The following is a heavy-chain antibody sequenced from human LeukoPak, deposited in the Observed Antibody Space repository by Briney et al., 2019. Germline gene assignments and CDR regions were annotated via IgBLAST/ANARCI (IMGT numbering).Heavy chain of an antibody. CDR2: IYHSGST. CDR1: GGSISSYY. V-gene: IGHV4-59*01. CDR3: ARGLANWGSVDYMDV. D-gene: IGHD7-27*01. J-gene: IGHJ6*03. Sequence: PSETLSLTCTVSGGSISSYYWSWIRQPPGKGLEWIGYIYHSGSTNYNPSLKSRVTISADTSKNQFSLKLSSVTAADTAVYYCARGLANWGSVDYMDVWGRGTTVSVSS.